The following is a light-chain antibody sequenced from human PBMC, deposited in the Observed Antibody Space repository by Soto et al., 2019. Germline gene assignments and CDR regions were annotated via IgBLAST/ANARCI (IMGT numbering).Light chain of an antibody. CDR3: QSCDSSLSAYVV. CDR2: GNS. CDR1: SSNIGAGYD. V-gene: IGLV1-40*01. Sequence: QSVLTQPPSVSGAPGQRVTISCTGSSSNIGAGYDVHWYQQLPGTAPKLLIYGNSNRPSGVPDRFSGSKSGTSASLAITGLQAEDEADYCRQSCDSSLSAYVVFGGGTKLTAL. J-gene: IGLJ2*01.